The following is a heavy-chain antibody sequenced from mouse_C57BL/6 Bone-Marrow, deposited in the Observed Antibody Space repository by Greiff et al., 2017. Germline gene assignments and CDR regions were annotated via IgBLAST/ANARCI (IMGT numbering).Heavy chain of an antibody. CDR1: GYAFTNYL. CDR2: INPGSGGT. V-gene: IGHV1-54*01. D-gene: IGHD2-4*01. CDR3: ARRDDYDESLYFDV. J-gene: IGHJ1*03. Sequence: LVESGAELVRPGTSVKVSCKASGYAFTNYLIEWVKQRPGQGLEWIGVINPGSGGTNYNEKFKGKATLTADKSSSTAYMQLSSLTSEDSAVYFCARRDDYDESLYFDVWGTGTTVTVSS.